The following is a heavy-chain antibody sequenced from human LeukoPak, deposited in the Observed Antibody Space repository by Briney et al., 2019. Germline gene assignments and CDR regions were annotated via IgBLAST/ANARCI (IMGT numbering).Heavy chain of an antibody. CDR1: GGSISSSSYY. J-gene: IGHJ3*02. D-gene: IGHD3-22*01. V-gene: IGHV4-39*07. Sequence: PSETLPLTCTVSGGSISSSSYYWGWIRQPPGKGLEWIGSIYYSGSTYYNPSLKSRVTISVDTSKNQFSLKLSSVTAADTAVYYCARGGEASYYYDSSGYQHDAFDIWGQGTMVTVSS. CDR3: ARGGEASYYYDSSGYQHDAFDI. CDR2: IYYSGST.